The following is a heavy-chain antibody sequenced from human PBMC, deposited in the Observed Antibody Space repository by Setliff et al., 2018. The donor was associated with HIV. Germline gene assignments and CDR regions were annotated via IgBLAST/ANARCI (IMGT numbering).Heavy chain of an antibody. V-gene: IGHV1-46*01. CDR3: AIDQWFNDYVWGKYAFDI. CDR1: GYTFTSYY. D-gene: IGHD3-16*01. Sequence: ASVKVSCKASGYTFTSYYIYWVRQAPGQGLEWMGIINPTGGKTNYAQNFQGRVAITADGSTSTAYMELSGLTSEDTAVYYCAIDQWFNDYVWGKYAFDIWGQGTLVTVSS. CDR2: INPTGGKT. J-gene: IGHJ3*02.